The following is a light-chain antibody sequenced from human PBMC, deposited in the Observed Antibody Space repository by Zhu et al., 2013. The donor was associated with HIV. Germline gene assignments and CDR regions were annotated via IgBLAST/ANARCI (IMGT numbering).Light chain of an antibody. Sequence: AIQLTQSPSSLSASVGDRVTITCRASQAISSALAWYQHKPGNAPKLLIYDASSLESGVPSRFSGSGSGTDFTLTISSLQPEDFAVYYCQHYYNWPPLTFGGGTKVEIK. J-gene: IGKJ4*01. CDR1: QAISSA. V-gene: IGKV1D-13*01. CDR2: DAS. CDR3: QHYYNWPPLT.